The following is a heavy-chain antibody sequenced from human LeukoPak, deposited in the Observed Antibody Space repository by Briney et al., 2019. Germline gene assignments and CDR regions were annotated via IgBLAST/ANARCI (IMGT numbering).Heavy chain of an antibody. CDR2: ISGSGGST. D-gene: IGHD3-16*01. V-gene: IGHV3-23*01. CDR1: GFTFSSYA. Sequence: GGSLRLSCAASGFTFSSYAMSWVRQAPGKGLEWVSAISGSGGSTYYADSVKGRFTISRDNSKNTLYLQMNSLRAEDTAVYYCAKASHYDYVWGSYDYWGQGTLVTVSS. CDR3: AKASHYDYVWGSYDY. J-gene: IGHJ4*02.